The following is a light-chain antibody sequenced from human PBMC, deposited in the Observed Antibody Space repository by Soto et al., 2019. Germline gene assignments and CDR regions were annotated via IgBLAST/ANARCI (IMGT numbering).Light chain of an antibody. CDR3: AAWDDSLKGVV. Sequence: QSVLTQPPSLSEAPRQRVTISCSGSTSNIGSNAENWYQQLPGKAPKLLIYYDDLLPSGVSDRFSGSKSGTSASLAISGLQSEDEADYYCAAWDDSLKGVVFGGGTKLTVL. J-gene: IGLJ2*01. CDR2: YDD. CDR1: TSNIGSNA. V-gene: IGLV1-36*01.